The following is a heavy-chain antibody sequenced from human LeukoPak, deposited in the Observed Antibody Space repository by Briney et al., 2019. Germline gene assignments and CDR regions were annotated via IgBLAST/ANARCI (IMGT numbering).Heavy chain of an antibody. CDR3: ATPYSYGYYFDS. CDR1: GFTFSNYD. CDR2: ISYDGSNK. V-gene: IGHV3-30*03. J-gene: IGHJ4*02. D-gene: IGHD5-18*01. Sequence: GGSLRLSCATSGFTFSNYDMHWVRQAPGKGLEWVAVISYDGSNKYFADSVRGRFTISRDNSKNTLYLQMNSLRAEDTAVYYCATPYSYGYYFDSWGQGTLVTLSS.